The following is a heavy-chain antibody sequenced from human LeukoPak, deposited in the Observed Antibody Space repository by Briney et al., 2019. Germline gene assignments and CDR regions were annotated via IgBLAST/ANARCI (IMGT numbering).Heavy chain of an antibody. CDR1: GFTFGAYA. Sequence: PGRSLRLSCTASGFTFGAYAMSWVRQAPGKGLEWVGFIRSKAYGGTTEYAASVKGRFTISRDDSKSIAYLQMNSLKTEDTAVYYCTREPPTDYYDSSGYSAYGMDVWGQGTTVTVSS. CDR3: TREPPTDYYDSSGYSAYGMDV. D-gene: IGHD3-22*01. J-gene: IGHJ6*02. V-gene: IGHV3-49*04. CDR2: IRSKAYGGTT.